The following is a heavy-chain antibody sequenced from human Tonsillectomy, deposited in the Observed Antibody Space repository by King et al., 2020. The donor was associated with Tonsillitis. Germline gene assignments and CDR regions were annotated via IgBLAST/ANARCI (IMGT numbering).Heavy chain of an antibody. V-gene: IGHV1-18*04. J-gene: IGHJ6*02. CDR3: ARALNLRSPADDYGMDV. CDR2: ISAYNGNT. Sequence: QLVQSGAEVKKPGTSVKVSCKASGYTFTSYGISWVRQAPGQGLEWMGWISAYNGNTNYVQKLQGRVTMTTDTSTSTAYMELRSLRSDDTAVYYCARALNLRSPADDYGMDVWGQGTTVTV. CDR1: GYTFTSYG. D-gene: IGHD3-3*01.